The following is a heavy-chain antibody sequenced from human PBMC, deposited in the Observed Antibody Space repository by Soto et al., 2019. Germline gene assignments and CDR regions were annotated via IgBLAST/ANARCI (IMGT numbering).Heavy chain of an antibody. CDR3: ATDQNYDFWSGPPA. D-gene: IGHD3-3*01. Sequence: GGSLRLSCAASGFTFSNYAMSWVRQAPGKGLEWVSAISGSGGSTYYADSVKGRFTISRDSSKNTLYLQMSSLRAEDTAVYFCATDQNYDFWSGPPAGGQGTLVTVSS. CDR2: ISGSGGST. V-gene: IGHV3-23*01. CDR1: GFTFSNYA. J-gene: IGHJ4*02.